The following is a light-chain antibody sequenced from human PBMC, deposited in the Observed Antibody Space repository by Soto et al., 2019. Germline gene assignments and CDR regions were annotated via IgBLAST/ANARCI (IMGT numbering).Light chain of an antibody. CDR3: QQYYSYPPPT. Sequence: AIRMTQSPSSLSASTGDRVTITCRASQGISSYLAWYQQKPGKAPKLLIYAASTLQSGVPSRFSGSGSGTDFTLTISCLQSEDFATYYCQQYYSYPPPTFGGGTKVDIK. V-gene: IGKV1-8*01. CDR2: AAS. CDR1: QGISSY. J-gene: IGKJ4*01.